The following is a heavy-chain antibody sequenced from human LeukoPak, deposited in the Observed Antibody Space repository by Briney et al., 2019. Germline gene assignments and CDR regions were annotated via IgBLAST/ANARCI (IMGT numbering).Heavy chain of an antibody. V-gene: IGHV3-74*01. Sequence: PGGSLRLSCAASGFTFSSNSMHWVRQAPGKGLVLVSRINSDGSSTNYADSVKGRFTISRDNAKDTLYLQMNSLRGEDTAVYYCARGGGYGYVTWGQGTLVSVSS. D-gene: IGHD5-18*01. J-gene: IGHJ5*02. CDR3: ARGGGYGYVT. CDR2: INSDGSST. CDR1: GFTFSSNS.